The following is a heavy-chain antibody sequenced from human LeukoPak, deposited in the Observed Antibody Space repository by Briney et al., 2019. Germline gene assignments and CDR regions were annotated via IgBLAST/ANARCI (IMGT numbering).Heavy chain of an antibody. CDR1: GFTFSSYG. V-gene: IGHV3-30*18. D-gene: IGHD6-19*01. J-gene: IGHJ4*02. CDR3: AKGPSAVAGTGYMWFDY. CDR2: ISYDGSKK. Sequence: TRGSLRLSCAASGFTFSSYGMHWVRQAPGKGLEWVAVISYDGSKKYYADSVKGRFTISRDNSKNTLYLQMKSLRAEDTAVYYCAKGPSAVAGTGYMWFDYWGQGTLVTVSS.